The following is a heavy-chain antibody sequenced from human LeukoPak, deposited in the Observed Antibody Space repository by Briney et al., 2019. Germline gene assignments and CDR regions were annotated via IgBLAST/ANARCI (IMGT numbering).Heavy chain of an antibody. Sequence: ASVKVSCKASGYTFTSYDINWVRQATGQGLEWMGWMNPNSGGTNYAQKFQGRVTMTRDTSISTAYMELSRLRSDDTAVYYCAREGYDSSGYYGPHFDYWGQGTLVTVSS. CDR2: MNPNSGGT. D-gene: IGHD3-22*01. J-gene: IGHJ4*02. V-gene: IGHV1-2*02. CDR3: AREGYDSSGYYGPHFDY. CDR1: GYTFTSYD.